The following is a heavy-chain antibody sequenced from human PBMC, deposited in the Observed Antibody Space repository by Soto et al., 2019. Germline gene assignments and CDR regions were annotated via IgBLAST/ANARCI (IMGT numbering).Heavy chain of an antibody. CDR2: IKSKTDGGTT. Sequence: GGSLRLSCAASGFTFSNAWMSWVRQAPGKGLEWVGRIKSKTDGGTTDYAAPVKGRFTISRDDSKNTLYLQMNSLKTEDTAVYYCTTDQAPAFLQRFTMGYWGQGTLVTVSS. CDR1: GFTFSNAW. CDR3: TTDQAPAFLQRFTMGY. D-gene: IGHD3-3*01. J-gene: IGHJ4*02. V-gene: IGHV3-15*01.